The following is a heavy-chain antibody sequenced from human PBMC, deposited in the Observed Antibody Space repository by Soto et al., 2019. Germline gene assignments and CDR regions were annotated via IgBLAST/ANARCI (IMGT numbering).Heavy chain of an antibody. CDR1: GGSISSGGYY. CDR3: ARRGLTTVRGFDY. V-gene: IGHV4-31*03. CDR2: IYYSGST. D-gene: IGHD4-17*01. Sequence: SETLSLTCTVSGGSISSGGYYWSWIRQHPGKGLEWIGYIYYSGSTYYNPSLKSRVTISVDTSKNQFSLKLSSVTAADTAVYYCARRGLTTVRGFDYWGQGTLVTVSS. J-gene: IGHJ4*02.